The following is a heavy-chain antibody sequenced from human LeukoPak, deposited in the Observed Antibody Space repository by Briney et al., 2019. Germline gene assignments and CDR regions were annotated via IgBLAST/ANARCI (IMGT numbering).Heavy chain of an antibody. V-gene: IGHV3-74*01. J-gene: IGHJ4*02. CDR2: INSDGSST. CDR3: AKERYYYDSSGLD. D-gene: IGHD3-22*01. CDR1: GFTFSTYA. Sequence: GGSLRLSCAPSGFTFSTYAMSWVRQAPGKGLVWVSRINSDGSSTTYADSVKGRFTISRDNATNTLYLQMNSLRAEDTAVYYCAKERYYYDSSGLDWGLGTLVTVSS.